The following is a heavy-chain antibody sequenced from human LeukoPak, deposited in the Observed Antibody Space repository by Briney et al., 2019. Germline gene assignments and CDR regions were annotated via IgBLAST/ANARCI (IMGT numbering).Heavy chain of an antibody. V-gene: IGHV3-30*02. CDR2: IRYDGSYK. CDR3: AKDAYYYGSGSYPY. CDR1: GFTFSSYG. D-gene: IGHD3-10*01. Sequence: GGSLRLSCAASGFTFSSYGMHWVRQAPGKGLEWVAFIRYDGSYKYYADSVKGRFTISRDNSKNTLYLQMNSLRAEDTAVYYCAKDAYYYGSGSYPYWGQGTLVTVSS. J-gene: IGHJ4*02.